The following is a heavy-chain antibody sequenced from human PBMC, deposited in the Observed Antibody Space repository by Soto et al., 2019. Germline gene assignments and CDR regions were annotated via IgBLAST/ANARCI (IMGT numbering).Heavy chain of an antibody. D-gene: IGHD2-21*02. Sequence: QVQLVESGGGVVQPGRSLRLSCAASGFTFSRFAMHWVRQAPGKGLEWVAVISYDGSNKYYADSVKGRFTISRDNSKNTLYLEMNRLGAGDTAGYYCGGPFCGGDFFPPPSRYLGMGGWGQGTTVTVSS. CDR2: ISYDGSNK. J-gene: IGHJ6*02. V-gene: IGHV3-30-3*01. CDR1: GFTFSRFA. CDR3: GGPFCGGDFFPPPSRYLGMGG.